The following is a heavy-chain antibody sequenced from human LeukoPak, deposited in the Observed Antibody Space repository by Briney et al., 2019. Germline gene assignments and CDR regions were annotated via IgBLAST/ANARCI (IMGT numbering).Heavy chain of an antibody. Sequence: SETQSLTCTVSGGSISNYYWSWIRQPPGKGLEWIGYVHYSGSTSYNPSLKSRVTISVDTFRNQFSLKLTSVTAADTAIYYCAKSDYYGASDYWGQGTLVTVSS. J-gene: IGHJ4*02. D-gene: IGHD3-10*01. CDR2: VHYSGST. CDR1: GGSISNYY. V-gene: IGHV4-59*01. CDR3: AKSDYYGASDY.